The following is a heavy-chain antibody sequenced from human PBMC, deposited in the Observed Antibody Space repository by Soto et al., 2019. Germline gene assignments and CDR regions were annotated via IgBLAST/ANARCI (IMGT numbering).Heavy chain of an antibody. J-gene: IGHJ4*02. D-gene: IGHD4-17*01. CDR2: IWYDGSNK. CDR3: ARVSGYGDYELTNFDY. CDR1: GFTFSSYG. V-gene: IGHV3-33*01. Sequence: PGGSLRLSCAASGFTFSSYGMHWVRQAPGKGLEWVAVIWYDGSNKYYADSVKGRFTISRDNSKNTLYLQMNSLRAEDTAVYYCARVSGYGDYELTNFDYWGQGTLVTVSS.